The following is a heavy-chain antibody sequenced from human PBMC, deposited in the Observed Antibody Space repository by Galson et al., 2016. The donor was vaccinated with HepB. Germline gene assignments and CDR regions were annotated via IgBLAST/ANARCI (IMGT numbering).Heavy chain of an antibody. J-gene: IGHJ4*02. D-gene: IGHD5-18*01. Sequence: ETLSLTCTVSGYSITSGYYWGWLRQPPGKGLEYIGSIYHDGTTYHQPSLKSRVTISVDTSRNHFSLELSTVPAADTAVYYCARGDGGGGYRSEWGPGTLGTVSS. CDR3: ARGDGGGGYRSE. CDR2: IYHDGTT. CDR1: GYSITSGYY. V-gene: IGHV4-38-2*02.